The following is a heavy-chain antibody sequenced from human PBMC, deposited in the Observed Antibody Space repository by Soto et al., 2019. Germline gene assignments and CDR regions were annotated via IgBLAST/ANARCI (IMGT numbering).Heavy chain of an antibody. CDR1: GFTFTSYS. J-gene: IGHJ6*02. V-gene: IGHV3-33*01. Sequence: PGGSLRLSCAASGFTFTSYSMHWVRQAPGKGLEWVAVIWYDGNDKYYADSVKGRFTISRDNSKNTLYLQMNSLRAEDTAVYYCARGLVGYSSGGTYYYYGMDVWGQGTTVTVSS. CDR3: ARGLVGYSSGGTYYYYGMDV. CDR2: IWYDGNDK. D-gene: IGHD6-19*01.